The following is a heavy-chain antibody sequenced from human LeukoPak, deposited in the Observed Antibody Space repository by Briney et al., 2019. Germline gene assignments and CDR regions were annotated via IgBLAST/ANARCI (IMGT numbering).Heavy chain of an antibody. CDR3: ATNQGSIAVAGYFDY. V-gene: IGHV3-23*01. D-gene: IGHD6-19*01. Sequence: GGSLRLSCAASGFTFSSYAMSWVRQAPGKGLEWVSAISGSGGSTYYADSVKGRFTISRDNSKNTLYLQMNSLRAEDTAVYYCATNQGSIAVAGYFDYWGQGTLVTVSS. CDR1: GFTFSSYA. J-gene: IGHJ4*02. CDR2: ISGSGGST.